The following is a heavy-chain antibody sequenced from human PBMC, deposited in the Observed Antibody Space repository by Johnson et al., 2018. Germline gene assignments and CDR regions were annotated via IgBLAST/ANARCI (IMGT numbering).Heavy chain of an antibody. D-gene: IGHD4-17*01. V-gene: IGHV3-23*01. CDR2: ISGSGDNT. CDR3: AKEPSGDGGAFHI. Sequence: VQSGGSLRLSCAASKVTFSNYAMSWVRQGPGKGLEWVSAISGSGDNTYYEDSVRGRFTISRDNSKNTLYLQMNSLRAEDTAVFYCAKEPSGDGGAFHIWGQGTMVTVAS. J-gene: IGHJ3*02. CDR1: KVTFSNYA.